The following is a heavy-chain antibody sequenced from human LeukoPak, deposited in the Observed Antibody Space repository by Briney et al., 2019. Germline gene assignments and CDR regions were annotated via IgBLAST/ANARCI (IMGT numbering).Heavy chain of an antibody. J-gene: IGHJ4*02. CDR3: ARDESRRSSSDVDPGYFDY. CDR2: ISYDGSSK. Sequence: PGGSLRLSCAASGFTFSSYAMHWVRQAPGKGLEWVAVISYDGSSKYYADSVKGRFTISRDNSKNSLYLQVNSLRAEDTAVFYCARDESRRSSSDVDPGYFDYWGQGTLVTVSS. D-gene: IGHD6-6*01. CDR1: GFTFSSYA. V-gene: IGHV3-30*04.